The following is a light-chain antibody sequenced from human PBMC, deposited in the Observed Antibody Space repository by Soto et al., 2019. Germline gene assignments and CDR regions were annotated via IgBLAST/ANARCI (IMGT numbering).Light chain of an antibody. CDR1: QSVSSN. V-gene: IGKV3-15*01. Sequence: EIVMTQSPATLSVSPGERATLSCRASQSVSSNLAWYQQKPGQAPRLLIYGAFTRATGIPARFSGSGSGTEFTLTISSLQSEDFAVYYCQQYNNWPGFGGGTKVEIK. CDR3: QQYNNWPG. CDR2: GAF. J-gene: IGKJ4*01.